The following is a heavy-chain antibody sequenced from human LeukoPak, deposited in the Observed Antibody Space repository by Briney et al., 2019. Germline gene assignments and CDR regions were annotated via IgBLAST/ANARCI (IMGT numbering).Heavy chain of an antibody. D-gene: IGHD2-21*01. CDR2: IIPIFGTA. CDR3: ARDVAIPPPKNYSYMDG. V-gene: IGHV1-69*05. CDR1: GGTFSSYA. Sequence: SVKVSCKASGGTFSSYAISWVRQAPGQGLEWMGRIIPIFGTANYAQKFQGRVTITTDESTSTAYMGLSSLRSEDTAVYYCARDVAIPPPKNYSYMDGWGKGTTVTVSS. J-gene: IGHJ6*03.